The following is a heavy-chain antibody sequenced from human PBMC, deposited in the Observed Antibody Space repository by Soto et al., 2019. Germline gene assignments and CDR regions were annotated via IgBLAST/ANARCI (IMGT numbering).Heavy chain of an antibody. Sequence: SETLSLTCAVYAGSSSGYYWSCIRQPPGKWLGWIGEINHSGSTNYNPSLKSRATIPVDTSKNQLSLKLSSVTAADTAVYYCASSPTRKQYSGSYYRYYYGMDVGGHGPTVS. V-gene: IGHV4-34*01. J-gene: IGHJ6*02. CDR1: AGSSSGYY. CDR2: INHSGST. D-gene: IGHD1-26*01. CDR3: ASSPTRKQYSGSYYRYYYGMDV.